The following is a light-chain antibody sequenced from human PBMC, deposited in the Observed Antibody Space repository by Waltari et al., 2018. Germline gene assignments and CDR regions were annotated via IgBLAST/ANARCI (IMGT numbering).Light chain of an antibody. CDR2: DAS. Sequence: DILLTQSPTSLSASIGDRVTITCQASQHISNYLNWYQRKPGKAPKLLIYDASDLKPGVPLRFSGTGYGASFTLTISSLQPEDVATYYCQQFDAFPYTFGQGTNLQIK. V-gene: IGKV1-33*01. CDR1: QHISNY. J-gene: IGKJ2*01. CDR3: QQFDAFPYT.